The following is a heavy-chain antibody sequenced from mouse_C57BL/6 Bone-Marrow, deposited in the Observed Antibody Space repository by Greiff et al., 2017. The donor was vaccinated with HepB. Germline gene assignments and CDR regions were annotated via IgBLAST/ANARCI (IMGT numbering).Heavy chain of an antibody. CDR3: ARRGTGTSYWYFDV. CDR1: GYTFTGYW. CDR2: ILTGSGST. J-gene: IGHJ1*03. V-gene: IGHV1-9*01. D-gene: IGHD4-1*01. Sequence: VQLQESGAELMKPGASVKLSCKATGYTFTGYWIEWVKQRPGHGLEWIGEILTGSGSTNYNEKFKGKATFTADTSSNTAYMQLSSLTTEDSAIYYCARRGTGTSYWYFDVWGTGTTVTVSS.